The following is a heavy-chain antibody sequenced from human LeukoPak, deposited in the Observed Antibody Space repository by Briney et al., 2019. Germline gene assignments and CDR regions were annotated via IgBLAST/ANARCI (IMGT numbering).Heavy chain of an antibody. CDR2: IEQDGSEK. Sequence: QSGGSLRLSCAASGFTFSSYWMRWVRQAPGKGLEWVANIEQDGSEKNYVDSVKGRFTISRDNAKNSLYLQMNSLRAEDTAVYYCASGLELDYWGQGTLVTVSS. V-gene: IGHV3-7*03. J-gene: IGHJ4*02. CDR3: ASGLELDY. CDR1: GFTFSSYW.